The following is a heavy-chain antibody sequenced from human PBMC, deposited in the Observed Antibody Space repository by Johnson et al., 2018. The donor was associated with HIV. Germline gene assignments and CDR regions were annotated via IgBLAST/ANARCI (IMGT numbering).Heavy chain of an antibody. D-gene: IGHD2-2*01. Sequence: QVQLVESGGGVVQPGRSLRLSCAASGFTFSNYAMHWVRQAPGKGLEWLSVISYDGSYKYYADSVKGRFTISRDDARNTLYLQMNSLRVEDTALYYCAKDGDDGDEADGTKGAFDIWGQGTMVTVSS. CDR3: AKDGDDGDEADGTKGAFDI. J-gene: IGHJ3*02. CDR2: ISYDGSYK. CDR1: GFTFSNYA. V-gene: IGHV3-30*04.